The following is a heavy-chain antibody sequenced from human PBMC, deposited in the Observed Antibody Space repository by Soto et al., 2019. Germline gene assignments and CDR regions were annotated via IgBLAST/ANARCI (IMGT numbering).Heavy chain of an antibody. CDR1: GFTVSSNY. CDR3: AREPCEYSGYERGGCGDY. Sequence: EVQLVESGGGLVQPGGSLRLSCAASGFTVSSNYMSWVRQAPGKGLEWVSILDSGGNTYYADSVRGRFTISRDNSKNTLYLQMNSLRAEDTAVYYCAREPCEYSGYERGGCGDYWGQGTLVTVNS. V-gene: IGHV3-66*01. J-gene: IGHJ4*02. D-gene: IGHD5-12*01. CDR2: LDSGGNT.